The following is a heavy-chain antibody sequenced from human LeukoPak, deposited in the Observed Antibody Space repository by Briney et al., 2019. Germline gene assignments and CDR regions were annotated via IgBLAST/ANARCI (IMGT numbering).Heavy chain of an antibody. CDR2: ISAYNGNI. D-gene: IGHD1-1*01. Sequence: ASVKVSCKASGYTFTDFGISWVRQAPGQGLEWMGWISAYNGNINYAQKVQGRVTMTTDTSTSTAYMELRSLRSDDTAVYYCARDGDLDDAFDIWGQGTMVTVSS. CDR1: GYTFTDFG. V-gene: IGHV1-18*04. J-gene: IGHJ3*02. CDR3: ARDGDLDDAFDI.